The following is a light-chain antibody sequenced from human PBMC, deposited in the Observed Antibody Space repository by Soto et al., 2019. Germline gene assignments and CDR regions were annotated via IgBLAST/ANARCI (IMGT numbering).Light chain of an antibody. Sequence: EVVLTQSPATLSVSPGERATLSCRASQSVSSNLAWYQQKPGQAPRLLMYGVSTRATGLPGRFSGSGSGTEFTLTISSLQSEDFAVYYCQQYNNWPPSITFGQGTRLEMK. CDR3: QQYNNWPPSIT. J-gene: IGKJ5*01. V-gene: IGKV3-15*01. CDR1: QSVSSN. CDR2: GVS.